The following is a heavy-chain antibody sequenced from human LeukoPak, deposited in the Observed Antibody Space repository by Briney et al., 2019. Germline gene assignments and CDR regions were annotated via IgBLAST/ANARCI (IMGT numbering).Heavy chain of an antibody. J-gene: IGHJ4*02. CDR1: GDSMSYYY. Sequence: SETLSLTCTVSGDSMSYYYWSWIRQTPGKGLEWLGYMYYTGRTKYNPSLKSRVTFSLDMSKNQFSLKLDSVTTADTAMYYCTRITIHGNSDYWGQGTLVTVSS. D-gene: IGHD5-24*01. V-gene: IGHV4-59*01. CDR2: MYYTGRT. CDR3: TRITIHGNSDY.